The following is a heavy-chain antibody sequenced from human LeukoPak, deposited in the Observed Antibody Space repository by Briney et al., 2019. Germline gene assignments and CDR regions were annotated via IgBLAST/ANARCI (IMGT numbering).Heavy chain of an antibody. V-gene: IGHV1-69*04. D-gene: IGHD6-19*01. J-gene: IGHJ5*02. CDR1: EGTCSSYT. Sequence: GASVKVSCKASEGTCSSYTISWVRQAPGQGLEWMGRITPILGIANYAQKFQGRVTITADKSTSTAYMELSSLRSEDTAVYYCARDYRSGRSNWFDPWGQGTLVTVSS. CDR2: ITPILGIA. CDR3: ARDYRSGRSNWFDP.